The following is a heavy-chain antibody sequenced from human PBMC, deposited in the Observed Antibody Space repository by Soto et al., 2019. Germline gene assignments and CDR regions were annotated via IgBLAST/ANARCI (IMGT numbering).Heavy chain of an antibody. Sequence: SETLSLTCTVSGASISSGVYYWSWIRQHPGKGLEWIGYIYYSGSTYYNPSLKSRVTISVDTSKNQFSLQLSSVTAADTAVYYCAREGGSGSNYDDYYYYGMDVWGQGTTVTVSS. CDR1: GASISSGVYY. CDR3: AREGGSGSNYDDYYYYGMDV. D-gene: IGHD3-10*01. V-gene: IGHV4-31*03. J-gene: IGHJ6*01. CDR2: IYYSGST.